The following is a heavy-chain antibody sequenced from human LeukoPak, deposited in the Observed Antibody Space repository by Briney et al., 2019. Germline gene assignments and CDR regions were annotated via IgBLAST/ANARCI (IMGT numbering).Heavy chain of an antibody. D-gene: IGHD3-10*01. Sequence: SETLSLTCTVSGGSITSSNYYWGWIRQPPGKGLEWVGSFYYSGSTNYNPSLKSRVTISVDTSKNQFSLKLSSVTAADTAVYYCVYYYGSGSVEYWGQGTLVTVSS. CDR3: VYYYGSGSVEY. J-gene: IGHJ4*02. CDR2: FYYSGST. CDR1: GGSITSSNYY. V-gene: IGHV4-39*01.